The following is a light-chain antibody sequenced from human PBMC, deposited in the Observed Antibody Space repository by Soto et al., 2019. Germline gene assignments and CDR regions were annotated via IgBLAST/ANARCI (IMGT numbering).Light chain of an antibody. CDR3: QQYSTFWT. CDR1: QMIYTW. CDR2: EAS. V-gene: IGKV1-5*03. J-gene: IGKJ1*01. Sequence: DIQMTQSPSTLSASVGDRVTITCRASQMIYTWLAWYQQKPGEAPKLLIYEASSLDVGVPSRFSGSGSGTEFTLTISSLQLEDFATYYCQQYSTFWTFGQGTKV.